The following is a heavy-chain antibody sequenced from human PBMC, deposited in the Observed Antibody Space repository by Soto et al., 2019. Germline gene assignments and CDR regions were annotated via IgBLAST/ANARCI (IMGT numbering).Heavy chain of an antibody. D-gene: IGHD6-13*01. J-gene: IGHJ4*02. V-gene: IGHV3-7*01. CDR2: IKQDGSEK. Sequence: GGSLRLSCAASGFTFSSYWMSWVRQAPGKGLEWVANIKQDGSEKYYVDSVKDRFTISRDNVKNSLYLQMNSLRAEDTAVYYCARAASFSSWHNTFDYWGQGTLVTVSS. CDR1: GFTFSSYW. CDR3: ARAASFSSWHNTFDY.